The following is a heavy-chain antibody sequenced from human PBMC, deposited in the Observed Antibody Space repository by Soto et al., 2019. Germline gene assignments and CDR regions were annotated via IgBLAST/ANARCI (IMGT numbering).Heavy chain of an antibody. CDR3: AKSNYYYYYGMDV. J-gene: IGHJ6*02. Sequence: EVQLLESGGGLVQPGGSLRLSCAASGFTFSSYAMSWVRQAPGKGLEWVSAISGSGGSTYYADSVKGRFTISRDNSKNTQYLQMNSLRAEDTAVYYCAKSNYYYYYGMDVWGQGTTVTVSS. V-gene: IGHV3-23*01. CDR2: ISGSGGST. CDR1: GFTFSSYA.